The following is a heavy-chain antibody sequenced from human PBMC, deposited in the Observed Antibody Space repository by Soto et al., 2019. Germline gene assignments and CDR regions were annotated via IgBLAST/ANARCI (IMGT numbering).Heavy chain of an antibody. V-gene: IGHV4-61*01. Sequence: SETLSLTCTVSGVSVNSGSDHWSWIRQLPGKGLEWIGYIFYRGTPNYNPSVKSRVTISVDTSKNQFSLRLSSATAADTAVYYCARGMVPSTALTNNWFDPWGQGTLVTVSS. CDR1: GVSVNSGSDH. D-gene: IGHD3-10*01. J-gene: IGHJ5*02. CDR3: ARGMVPSTALTNNWFDP. CDR2: IFYRGTP.